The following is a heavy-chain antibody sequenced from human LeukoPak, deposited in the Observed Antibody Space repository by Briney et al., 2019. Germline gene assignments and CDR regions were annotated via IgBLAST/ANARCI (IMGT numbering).Heavy chain of an antibody. CDR2: IYSGGST. D-gene: IGHD1-1*01. V-gene: IGHV3-66*01. Sequence: PGGSLRLSCAASGFTFSSYGMHWVRQAPGKGLEWVSVIYSGGSTYYADSVKGRFTISRDNSKNTLYLQMNSLRAEDTAVYYCARTGTKTPYDYWGQGTLVTVSS. CDR3: ARTGTKTPYDY. CDR1: GFTFSSYG. J-gene: IGHJ4*02.